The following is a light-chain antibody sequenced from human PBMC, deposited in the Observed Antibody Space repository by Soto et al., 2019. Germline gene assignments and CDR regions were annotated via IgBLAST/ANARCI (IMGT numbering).Light chain of an antibody. V-gene: IGKV3-20*01. J-gene: IGKJ3*01. CDR2: GAS. CDR1: QSVSSSY. CDR3: QQYGSSPLFS. Sequence: EIVLTQSPGTLSLSPGERATLSCRASQSVSSSYLAWYQQKPGQAPRLLIYGASRRTTGIPERFSGSGSGTDFTLTIGRLEPEDFAVYYCQQYGSSPLFSFGPGTKVEIK.